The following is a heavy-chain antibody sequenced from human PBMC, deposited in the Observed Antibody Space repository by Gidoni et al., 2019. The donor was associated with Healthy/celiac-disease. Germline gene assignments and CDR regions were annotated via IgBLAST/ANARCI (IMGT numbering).Heavy chain of an antibody. CDR1: GYTFTSYD. Sequence: QVQLVQSGAEVKKPGASVKVSCKASGYTFTSYDINWVRQATGQGLEWMGWMNPNSGNTGYAQKFQGRVTMTRNTSISTAYMELSSLRSEDTAVYYCARGGVVNPTTTVTTYYYYGMDVWGQGTTVTVSS. CDR3: ARGGVVNPTTTVTTYYYYGMDV. D-gene: IGHD4-4*01. J-gene: IGHJ6*02. CDR2: MNPNSGNT. V-gene: IGHV1-8*01.